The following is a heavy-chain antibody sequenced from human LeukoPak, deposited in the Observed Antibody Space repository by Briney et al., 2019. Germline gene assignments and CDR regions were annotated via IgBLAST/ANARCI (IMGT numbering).Heavy chain of an antibody. J-gene: IGHJ4*02. V-gene: IGHV3-23*01. D-gene: IGHD4-17*01. Sequence: GGSLXLSCAASGFTFSNYAMNWVRQAPGKGVQWVSDFIGRVFYTYYAHSVNGRFTISTDNSKNTVYLQMNSLRAEDTAVYYCARRFSGDYGFDYWGQGTLVTVSS. CDR1: GFTFSNYA. CDR2: FIGRVFYT. CDR3: ARRFSGDYGFDY.